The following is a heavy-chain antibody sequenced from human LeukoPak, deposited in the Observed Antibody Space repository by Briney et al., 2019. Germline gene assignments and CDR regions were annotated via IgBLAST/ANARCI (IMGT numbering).Heavy chain of an antibody. Sequence: GGSLRLSCAASGFTFGTYSMHWVRQAPGKGLEWVAIISSAGTIINYADSVRGRFSISRDNSRNTLYLQMDSLRTEDTAVYYCAKDHRWLVYYWGQGTLVTVSS. CDR3: AKDHRWLVYY. D-gene: IGHD6-19*01. CDR2: ISSAGTII. J-gene: IGHJ4*02. CDR1: GFTFGTYS. V-gene: IGHV3-30-3*01.